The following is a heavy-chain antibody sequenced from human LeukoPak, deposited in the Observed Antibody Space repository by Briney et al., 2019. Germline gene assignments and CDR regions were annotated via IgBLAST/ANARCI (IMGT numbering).Heavy chain of an antibody. V-gene: IGHV1-46*01. CDR1: EDTFTYYH. CDR3: ATEAPRSYYFDY. J-gene: IGHJ4*02. Sequence: ASVKVSCKASEDTFTYYHIHWVRQAPGQGVEWMGAVYATGGTTINTQNFQGRVTMTRDTSTGTVYMELSSLRFEDTALYYCATEAPRSYYFDYWGQGILVTVSS. CDR2: VYATGGTT.